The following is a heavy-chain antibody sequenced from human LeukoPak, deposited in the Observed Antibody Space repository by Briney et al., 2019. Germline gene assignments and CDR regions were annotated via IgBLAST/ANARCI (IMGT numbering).Heavy chain of an antibody. CDR1: GFTFSSYS. CDR3: AREDSSGYYYSDY. CDR2: ISSSSSYI. V-gene: IGHV3-21*01. D-gene: IGHD3-22*01. J-gene: IGHJ4*02. Sequence: GGSLRLSCAASGFTFSSYSMNWVRQAPGKGLEWVSSISSSSSYIYYADSVKGRFTISRDNAKNSLYLQMNSLRAEDTAVYYCAREDSSGYYYSDYWGQGTLVTASS.